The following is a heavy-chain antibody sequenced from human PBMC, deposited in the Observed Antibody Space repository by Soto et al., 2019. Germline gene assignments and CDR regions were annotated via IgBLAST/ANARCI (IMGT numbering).Heavy chain of an antibody. V-gene: IGHV3-23*01. J-gene: IGHJ6*02. D-gene: IGHD1-26*01. Sequence: QAGGSLRLSCAASGFTFSSYAMSWVRQAPGKGLEWVSAISGSGGSTYYADSVKGRFTISRDNSKNTLYLQMNSLRAEDTAVYYCAKDLMSTTTARDYYYYGMDVWGQGTTVTVSS. CDR2: ISGSGGST. CDR1: GFTFSSYA. CDR3: AKDLMSTTTARDYYYYGMDV.